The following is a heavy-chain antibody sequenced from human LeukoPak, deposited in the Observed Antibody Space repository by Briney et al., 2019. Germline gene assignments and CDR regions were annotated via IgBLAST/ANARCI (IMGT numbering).Heavy chain of an antibody. CDR1: GYSFSEYS. J-gene: IGHJ5*02. V-gene: IGHV1-2*02. CDR2: INPKSGGI. D-gene: IGHD3-22*01. CDR3: ARDVGQDNNGYRGCFDP. Sequence: GSVRVSCKTSGYSFSEYSMHWVREAPGQGLVWMGWINPKSGGIKFVQKFQSRVSMTRGTCIRADYMEWCTLRSDDTAVYFCARDVGQDNNGYRGCFDPWGQGTLVTVSS.